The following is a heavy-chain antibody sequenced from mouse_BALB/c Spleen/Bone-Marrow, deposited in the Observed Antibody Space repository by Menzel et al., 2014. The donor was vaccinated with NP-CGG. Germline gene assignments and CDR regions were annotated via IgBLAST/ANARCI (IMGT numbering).Heavy chain of an antibody. Sequence: EVQLQQSGADLVRSGASVKLSCTASGFNIEDYYIHWVKQRPEQGLEWIGWIDPENGDPEYAPKFQGKATMTADTSSNTAYLQLTSLTSEDTAVYYGNACVYDDYPLSAMDYWGQGTSVTVSS. CDR1: GFNIEDYY. D-gene: IGHD2-3*01. CDR2: IDPENGDP. V-gene: IGHV14-4*02. J-gene: IGHJ4*01. CDR3: NACVYDDYPLSAMDY.